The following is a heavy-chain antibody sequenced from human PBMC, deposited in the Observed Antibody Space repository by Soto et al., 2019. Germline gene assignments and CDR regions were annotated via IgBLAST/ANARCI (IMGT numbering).Heavy chain of an antibody. J-gene: IGHJ6*02. CDR3: AGDEGSSGFSYAYYYYGMDV. CDR1: GYTFTGYY. CDR2: INPNSGGT. D-gene: IGHD6-13*01. Sequence: QVQLVQSGAEVKKPGASVKVSCKASGYTFTGYYMHWVRQAPGQGLEWMGWINPNSGGTNYAQKFQGRVTMTRDTSISTAYMELSRLRSDDTAVYYCAGDEGSSGFSYAYYYYGMDVWGQGTTVTVSS. V-gene: IGHV1-2*02.